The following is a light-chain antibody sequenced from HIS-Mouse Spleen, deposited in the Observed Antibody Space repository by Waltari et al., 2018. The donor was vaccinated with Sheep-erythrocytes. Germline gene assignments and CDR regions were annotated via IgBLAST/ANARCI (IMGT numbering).Light chain of an antibody. J-gene: IGLJ3*02. CDR1: SSDVGSYNL. V-gene: IGLV2-14*02. CDR3: SSYAGSNNWV. CDR2: EGS. Sequence: QSALTQPASVSGSPGQSITISCTGTSSDVGSYNLVSWYQQHPGKAPKPMIYEGSKRRSGVPDRFSGSKSGNTASLTVSGLQAEDEADYYCSSYAGSNNWVFGGGTKLTVL.